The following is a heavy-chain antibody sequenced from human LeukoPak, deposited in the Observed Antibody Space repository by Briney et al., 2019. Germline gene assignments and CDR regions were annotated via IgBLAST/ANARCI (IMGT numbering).Heavy chain of an antibody. D-gene: IGHD2-8*01. J-gene: IGHJ4*02. CDR2: ISAYNGNT. CDR1: GGTFSSYA. Sequence: ASVKVSCKASGGTFSSYAISWVRQAPGQGLEWMGWISAYNGNTNYAQKLQGRVTMTTDTSTSTAYMELRSLRSDDTAVYYRARDFGYCTNGVCYAFDYWGQGTLVTVSS. CDR3: ARDFGYCTNGVCYAFDY. V-gene: IGHV1-18*01.